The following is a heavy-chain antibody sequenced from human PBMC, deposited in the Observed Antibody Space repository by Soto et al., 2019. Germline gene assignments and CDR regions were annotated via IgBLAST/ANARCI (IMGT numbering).Heavy chain of an antibody. J-gene: IGHJ1*01. D-gene: IGHD2-15*01. CDR3: VSVVDRAYRGYFQD. CDR2: ISGSGSST. Sequence: GGSLRLSCAASGFTFSSQAMGWVRQAPGEGLEWVSGISGSGSSTYHADSVKGRFTISRDSSKNMVHLQMDSLRAEDTAMYYCVSVVDRAYRGYFQDWGQGTLVTVSS. V-gene: IGHV3-23*01. CDR1: GFTFSSQA.